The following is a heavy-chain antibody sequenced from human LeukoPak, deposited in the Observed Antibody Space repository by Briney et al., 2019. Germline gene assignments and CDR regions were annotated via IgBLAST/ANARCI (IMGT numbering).Heavy chain of an antibody. CDR2: IRYDRSNN. CDR1: GFTFSSYG. V-gene: IGHV3-30*02. J-gene: IGHJ4*02. D-gene: IGHD6-6*01. Sequence: GGSLRLSCAASGFTFSSYGMHWVRQAPGKGLEWVAFIRYDRSNNYYAHSVKGRFTISRDNSKNTLYLLMNSLRAEDTAVYYCAREVYSSSPGDYWGQGTLVTVSS. CDR3: AREVYSSSPGDY.